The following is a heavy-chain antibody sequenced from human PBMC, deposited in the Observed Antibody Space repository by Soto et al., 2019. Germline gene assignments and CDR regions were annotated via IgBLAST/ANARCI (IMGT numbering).Heavy chain of an antibody. J-gene: IGHJ4*02. CDR1: GGSITSGDHY. V-gene: IGHV4-30-4*01. CDR2: IYYTGST. Sequence: SETLSLTCTVSGGSITSGDHYWSWIRQPPGKGLEWIAYIYYTGSTYYNPSLKSRVTISVGTSKNQFSLKLSSVTAADTAVYYCARVCGGDCFSSRGIDYWGQGTLVTVSS. CDR3: ARVCGGDCFSSRGIDY. D-gene: IGHD2-21*02.